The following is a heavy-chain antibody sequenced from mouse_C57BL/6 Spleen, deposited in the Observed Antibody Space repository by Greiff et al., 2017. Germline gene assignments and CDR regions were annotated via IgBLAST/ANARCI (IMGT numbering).Heavy chain of an antibody. CDR3: ARGGTTVVVDY. CDR2: IYPGDGDT. V-gene: IGHV1-80*01. Sequence: QVQLKQSGAELVKPGASVKISCKASGYAFSSYWMNWVKQRPGKGLEWIGQIYPGDGDTNYNGKFKGKATLTADKSSSTAYMQLSSLTSEDSAVYFCARGGTTVVVDYWGQGTTLTVSS. J-gene: IGHJ2*01. D-gene: IGHD1-1*01. CDR1: GYAFSSYW.